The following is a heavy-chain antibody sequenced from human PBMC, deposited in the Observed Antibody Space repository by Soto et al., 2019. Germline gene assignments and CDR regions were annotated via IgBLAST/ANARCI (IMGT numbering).Heavy chain of an antibody. V-gene: IGHV3-23*01. CDR3: ARNCGGDCYTNFDY. CDR2: ISGSGGTT. Sequence: EVQLLESGGGLVQPGGSLRLSCAASGFTFSSYAMSWVRQAPGRGLEWVSAISGSGGTTYYGESVRGRFTVSRDNSRDTLYLQMTSLRADDTALYYCARNCGGDCYTNFDYWGQGTLVTVSS. J-gene: IGHJ4*02. D-gene: IGHD2-21*02. CDR1: GFTFSSYA.